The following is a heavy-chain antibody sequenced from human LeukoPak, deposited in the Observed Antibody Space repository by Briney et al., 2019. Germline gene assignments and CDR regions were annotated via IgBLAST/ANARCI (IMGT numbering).Heavy chain of an antibody. CDR1: GYTFTYRY. CDR2: ITPFNGNT. Sequence: SVKVSCKASGYTFTYRYLHWVRQAPGRALEWMGWITPFNGNTNYAQKFQDRVTITRDRSMSTAYMELSSLRSEDTAMYYCANSYYYDSSGPNDAFDIWGQGTMVTVSS. J-gene: IGHJ3*02. CDR3: ANSYYYDSSGPNDAFDI. V-gene: IGHV1-45*02. D-gene: IGHD3-22*01.